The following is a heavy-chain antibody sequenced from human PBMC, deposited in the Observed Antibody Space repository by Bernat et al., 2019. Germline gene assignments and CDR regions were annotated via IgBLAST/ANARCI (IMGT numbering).Heavy chain of an antibody. J-gene: IGHJ3*02. Sequence: QVQLQESGPGLVKPSEPLSPTSTVSGGSVSSGSYYWSCTRQPPGKGLEWLGDIYYSGSTNYNPSLKSRVTISVDTSKNQFSLKLSSVTAVDTAVYYGAVYGLYKQAFDIWGQGTMVTVSS. CDR1: GGSVSSGSYY. CDR2: IYYSGST. D-gene: IGHD1-1*01. CDR3: AVYGLYKQAFDI. V-gene: IGHV4-61*01.